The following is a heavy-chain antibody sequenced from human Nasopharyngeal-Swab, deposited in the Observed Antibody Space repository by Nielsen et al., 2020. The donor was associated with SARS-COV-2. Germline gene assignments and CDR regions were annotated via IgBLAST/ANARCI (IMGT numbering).Heavy chain of an antibody. CDR1: GFTFSSYA. Sequence: GGSLRPSCAASGFTFSSYALSWVRQPPGKGLERVSAISGSGGSTYYADSVKARFTISRDNSKNTLYLQMNSLRAEDTAVYYCAKDTRVASGWYRRYYYYGMDVWGQGTTVTVSS. J-gene: IGHJ6*02. D-gene: IGHD6-19*01. V-gene: IGHV3-23*01. CDR3: AKDTRVASGWYRRYYYYGMDV. CDR2: ISGSGGST.